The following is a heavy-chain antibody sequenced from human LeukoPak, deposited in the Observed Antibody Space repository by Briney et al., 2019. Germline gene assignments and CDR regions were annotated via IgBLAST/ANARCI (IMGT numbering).Heavy chain of an antibody. CDR2: ISGRGGST. J-gene: IGHJ4*02. Sequence: PGGSLRLSCAASGFTFSSYAMSWVRQAPGKGLEWVSAISGRGGSTYYADSEKGRFTISRDKSKNTLYLQMNSLRAEDTAVYYCAKDLKLMVAATLDYWGQGTLVTVSS. D-gene: IGHD2-15*01. CDR3: AKDLKLMVAATLDY. V-gene: IGHV3-23*01. CDR1: GFTFSSYA.